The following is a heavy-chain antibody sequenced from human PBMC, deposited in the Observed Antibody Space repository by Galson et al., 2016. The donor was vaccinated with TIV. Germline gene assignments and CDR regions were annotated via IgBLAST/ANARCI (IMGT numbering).Heavy chain of an antibody. CDR3: ARDPTHYPSYYYLYGMGV. V-gene: IGHV3-30*04. Sequence: SLRLSCAASGFTFSGYALHWVRQAPGKGLEWVAVISYDGGSKYSADSVKGRFTISRDNSKNTVYLQMNSMRVEDTAVYYCARDPTHYPSYYYLYGMGVWGQGTPVTVS. D-gene: IGHD1-1*01. CDR2: ISYDGGSK. J-gene: IGHJ6*02. CDR1: GFTFSGYA.